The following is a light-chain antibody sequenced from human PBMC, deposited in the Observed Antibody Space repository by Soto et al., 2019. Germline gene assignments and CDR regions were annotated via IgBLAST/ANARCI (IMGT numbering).Light chain of an antibody. V-gene: IGLV2-14*01. CDR3: SSYTSSSTRGVV. CDR2: EVS. CDR1: SSDVGGYKY. J-gene: IGLJ2*01. Sequence: QSALTQPASVSGSPGQSITISCTGTSSDVGGYKYVTWYQQHPGKAPKLMIYEVSNRPSGVSNRFSGSKSGNTASLTISGLQAEDGADYYCSSYTSSSTRGVVFGGGTKLTVL.